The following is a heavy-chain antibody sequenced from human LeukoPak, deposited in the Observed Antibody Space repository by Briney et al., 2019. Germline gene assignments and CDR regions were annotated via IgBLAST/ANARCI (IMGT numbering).Heavy chain of an antibody. Sequence: GASVKVSCKASGFTFTSSAVQWVRQARGQRLEWIGWIVVGSGNTNYAQKFQERVTITRDMSTSTAYMELSTVRSEDTAVYYGAAGSGSYSDLRYWGQGTLVTVSS. CDR3: AAGSGSYSDLRY. CDR1: GFTFTSSA. D-gene: IGHD1-26*01. V-gene: IGHV1-58*01. J-gene: IGHJ4*02. CDR2: IVVGSGNT.